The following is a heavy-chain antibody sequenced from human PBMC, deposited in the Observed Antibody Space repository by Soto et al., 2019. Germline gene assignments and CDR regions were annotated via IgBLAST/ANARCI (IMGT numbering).Heavy chain of an antibody. J-gene: IGHJ6*03. CDR2: ISSSSSTI. CDR3: ARKGWEVVVAATPGDYYYYMDV. CDR1: GFTFSSYS. V-gene: IGHV3-48*01. D-gene: IGHD2-15*01. Sequence: EVQLVESGGGLVQPGGSLRLSCAASGFTFSSYSMNWVRQAPGKGLEWVSYISSSSSTIYYADSVKGRFTIARDKAKNYLYLQMNSLRAEDTAVYYCARKGWEVVVAATPGDYYYYMDVWGKGTTVTVSS.